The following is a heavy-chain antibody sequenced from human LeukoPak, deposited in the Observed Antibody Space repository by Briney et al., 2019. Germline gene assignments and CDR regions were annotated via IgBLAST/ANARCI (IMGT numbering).Heavy chain of an antibody. D-gene: IGHD4-17*01. V-gene: IGHV4-59*01. CDR2: IYYRGST. Sequence: SETLSLTCTVPGGSINNYYWSWIRQPPGKGLEWIGYIYYRGSTNYNPSLKSRVTFSVDTSKDQFSLKLNSVTAADTAVYYCARGGDYGDLRYFDYWGQGTLVTVSS. CDR3: ARGGDYGDLRYFDY. J-gene: IGHJ4*02. CDR1: GGSINNYY.